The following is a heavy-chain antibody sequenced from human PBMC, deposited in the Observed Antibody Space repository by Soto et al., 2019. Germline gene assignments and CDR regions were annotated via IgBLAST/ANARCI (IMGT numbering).Heavy chain of an antibody. CDR1: GFTFSSYA. J-gene: IGHJ3*02. V-gene: IGHV3-23*01. D-gene: IGHD2-21*02. Sequence: GGSLRLSCAASGFTFSSYAMSWVRQAPGKGLEWVSAISGSGGSTYYADSVKGRFTISRDNSKNTLYLQMDSLRAEDTAVYYCAKDRAYCGGDCYSIDAFDIWGQGTMVTVSS. CDR3: AKDRAYCGGDCYSIDAFDI. CDR2: ISGSGGST.